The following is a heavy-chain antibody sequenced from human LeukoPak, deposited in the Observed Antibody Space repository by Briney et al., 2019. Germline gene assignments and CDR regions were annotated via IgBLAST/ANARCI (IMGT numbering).Heavy chain of an antibody. CDR3: ARDPARGSGWHD. CDR1: GSSISSYY. Sequence: PSETLSLTCTVSGSSISSYYWSWIRQPPGKGLEWIGYIYHSGSTYYNPSLKSRVTISVDRSKNQFSLKLSSVTAADTAVYYCARDPARGSGWHDWGQGTLVTVSS. V-gene: IGHV4-59*12. J-gene: IGHJ4*02. CDR2: IYHSGST. D-gene: IGHD6-25*01.